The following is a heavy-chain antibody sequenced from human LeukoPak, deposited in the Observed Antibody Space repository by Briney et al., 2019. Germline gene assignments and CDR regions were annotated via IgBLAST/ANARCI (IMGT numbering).Heavy chain of an antibody. CDR1: GFTFSSYE. J-gene: IGHJ5*02. D-gene: IGHD2-2*01. CDR3: ARYPSRYCTSTSSYLVH. Sequence: RGSLRLSCAASGFTFSSYEMNWVRQAPGKGLEWVSYISGIGSTIYYADSVKGRLTISRDNAKNSLYLQMHSLRAEDTAVYYRARYPSRYCTSTSSYLVHWGQGALVTVSP. CDR2: ISGIGSTI. V-gene: IGHV3-48*03.